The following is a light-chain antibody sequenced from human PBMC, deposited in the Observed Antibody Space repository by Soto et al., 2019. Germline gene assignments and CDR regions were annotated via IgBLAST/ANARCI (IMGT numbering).Light chain of an antibody. CDR1: QTIRSD. J-gene: IGKJ5*01. V-gene: IGKV1-39*01. CDR2: AAS. CDR3: QHIYSIPIT. Sequence: DIVIIKSRSSVSASVVARVSITCRASQTIRSDLNWYQQKPGKAPKLLIYAASSLQSGVPSRFSGSGSGTDFTLTISSLQPEDFATYYCQHIYSIPITFCQGTLLEIK.